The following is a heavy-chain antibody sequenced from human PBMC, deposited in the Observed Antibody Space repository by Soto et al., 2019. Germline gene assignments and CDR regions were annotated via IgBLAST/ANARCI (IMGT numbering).Heavy chain of an antibody. J-gene: IGHJ5*02. Sequence: ASVKVSCKASGYTFTSYDINWVRQATGQGLEWMGWMNPNSGNTGYAQKFQGRVTMTRNTSISTAYMELSSLGSEDTAVYYCARGGDYDILTATPPPFDPWGQGTLVTVSS. CDR3: ARGGDYDILTATPPPFDP. CDR1: GYTFTSYD. D-gene: IGHD3-9*01. V-gene: IGHV1-8*01. CDR2: MNPNSGNT.